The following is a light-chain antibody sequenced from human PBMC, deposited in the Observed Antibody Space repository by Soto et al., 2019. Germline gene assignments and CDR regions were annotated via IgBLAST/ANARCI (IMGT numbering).Light chain of an antibody. V-gene: IGLV2-14*01. J-gene: IGLJ3*02. Sequence: QSVLTQPASVSGSPGQSITISCTGTSSDVGTYNFVSWYQQHPGKAPKLMIYEVSSRPSGVSNRFSGSKSGYTASLTISGLQAEDEADYYCSSYSSTSTPWVFGGGTKLTVL. CDR3: SSYSSTSTPWV. CDR1: SSDVGTYNF. CDR2: EVS.